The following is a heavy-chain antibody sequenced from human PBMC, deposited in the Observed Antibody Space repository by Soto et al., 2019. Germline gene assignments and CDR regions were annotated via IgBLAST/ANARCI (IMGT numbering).Heavy chain of an antibody. Sequence: SETLSLTCTVSGGSISSSSYYWGWIRQPPGKGLEWIGSIYYSGSTYYNPSLKSRVTISVDTSKNQFSLKLSSVTAADTAVYYCARLSAKYVAVDSGDYWYFDLWGRGTLVT. D-gene: IGHD6-19*01. CDR3: ARLSAKYVAVDSGDYWYFDL. J-gene: IGHJ2*01. V-gene: IGHV4-39*01. CDR2: IYYSGST. CDR1: GGSISSSSYY.